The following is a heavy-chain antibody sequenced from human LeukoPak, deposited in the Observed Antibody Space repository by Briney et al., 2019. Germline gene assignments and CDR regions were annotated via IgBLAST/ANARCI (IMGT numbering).Heavy chain of an antibody. CDR3: ARDRSYGDYDY. Sequence: SETLSLTCIVSAGSIGSDALYWGWIRQSPGKGLEWIGSIHYTRSYSGTTYYNPSLKSRVTISVDTSKNQFSLKLSSVTAADTAVYYCARDRSYGDYDYWGQGTLVTVSS. V-gene: IGHV4-39*07. CDR1: AGSIGSDALY. CDR2: IHYTRSYSGTT. D-gene: IGHD4-17*01. J-gene: IGHJ4*02.